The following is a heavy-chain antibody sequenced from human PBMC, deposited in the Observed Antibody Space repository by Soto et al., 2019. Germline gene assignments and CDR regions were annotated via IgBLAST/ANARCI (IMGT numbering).Heavy chain of an antibody. Sequence: GGSLRLSCVASGFSFSDYEMNWVRQTPGKGLEWLSYISSSGGTIKYADSVKGRFTISRDNAKNSLYLQTHSLRADDTAVYYCARDAFEIYYKFGLDVWGQGTPVTVSS. CDR1: GFSFSDYE. V-gene: IGHV3-48*03. CDR2: ISSSGGTI. CDR3: ARDAFEIYYKFGLDV. J-gene: IGHJ6*02. D-gene: IGHD3-10*01.